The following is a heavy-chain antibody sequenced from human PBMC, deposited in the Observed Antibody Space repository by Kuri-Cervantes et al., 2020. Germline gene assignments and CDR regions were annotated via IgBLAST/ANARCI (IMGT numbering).Heavy chain of an antibody. D-gene: IGHD3-22*01. CDR3: AHRGGYYDSSGYYYAVLDY. Sequence: SGPTLGKPTQTLTLTFTLSGFSPHTSGVGVGWIRQPPGKALEWLALIYWDDDKRYSPSLKSRLTITKDTSKNQVVLTMTNIDPVDTATYYCAHRGGYYDSSGYYYAVLDYWGQGTLVTVSS. J-gene: IGHJ4*02. CDR1: GFSPHTSGVG. V-gene: IGHV2-5*02. CDR2: IYWDDDK.